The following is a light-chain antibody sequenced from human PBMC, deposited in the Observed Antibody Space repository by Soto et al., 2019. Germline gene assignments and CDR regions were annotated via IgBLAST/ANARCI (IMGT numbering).Light chain of an antibody. CDR1: SSDVGTYIS. Sequence: QSVLTQPPSVSGSPGQSVSISCTGTSSDVGTYISVSWYQQPPGTAPKLIIYAVSNRPSGVPDRSSGSKSGNTASLTISGLQAEDEADYYCSLYISRSTSFVFGTGTKVTVL. CDR2: AVS. J-gene: IGLJ1*01. CDR3: SLYISRSTSFV. V-gene: IGLV2-18*01.